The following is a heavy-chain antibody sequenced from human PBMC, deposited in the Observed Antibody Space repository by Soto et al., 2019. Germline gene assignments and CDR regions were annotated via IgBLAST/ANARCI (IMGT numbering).Heavy chain of an antibody. J-gene: IGHJ6*03. Sequence: SETLSLTCAVYGGSFSGYYWSWIRQPPGKGLEWIGEINHSGSTNYNPSLKSRVTISVDTSKNQFSLKLSSVTAADTAVYYCARGNSVRYYYMDVWGKGTTVTVSS. D-gene: IGHD3-10*01. CDR1: GGSFSGYY. V-gene: IGHV4-34*01. CDR2: INHSGST. CDR3: ARGNSVRYYYMDV.